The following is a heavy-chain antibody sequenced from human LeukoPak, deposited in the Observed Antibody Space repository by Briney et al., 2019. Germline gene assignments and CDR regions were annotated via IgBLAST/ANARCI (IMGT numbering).Heavy chain of an antibody. CDR1: GYTFTNYA. CDR3: ARDQSLRYFDWLDLNWFDP. V-gene: IGHV1-3*01. J-gene: IGHJ5*02. D-gene: IGHD3-9*01. Sequence: GASVKVSCKASGYTFTNYAMHWVRQAPGQRLEWMGWFNSDTGNTQYSQKFQGRVTITRDTSASTAYMELSSLRSEDTAVYYCARDQSLRYFDWLDLNWFDPWGQGTLVTVSS. CDR2: FNSDTGNT.